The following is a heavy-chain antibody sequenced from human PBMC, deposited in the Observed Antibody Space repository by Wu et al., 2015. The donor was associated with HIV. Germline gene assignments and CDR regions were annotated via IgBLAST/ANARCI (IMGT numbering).Heavy chain of an antibody. Sequence: QVQLVQAGAEVKMPGSSVKVSCKASGYTFIGYYMHWVRQAPGQGLEWMGWINPNSGGTNYAQKFQGRVTLTRDTSISTAYMELSRLRSDDTAIYYCARDRKTYYYGSEHTPINWFDPVGPRDPGHRLL. V-gene: IGHV1-2*02. CDR1: GYTFIGYY. D-gene: IGHD3-10*01. J-gene: IGHJ5*02. CDR3: ARDRKTYYYGSEHTPINWFDP. CDR2: INPNSGGT.